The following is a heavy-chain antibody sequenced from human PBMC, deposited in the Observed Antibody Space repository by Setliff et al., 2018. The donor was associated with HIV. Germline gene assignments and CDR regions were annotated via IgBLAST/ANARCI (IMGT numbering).Heavy chain of an antibody. V-gene: IGHV4-39*07. Sequence: ASETLSLTCTVSGGSIRSSSYYWGWIRQPPGKGLEWIGTIYNGGASHYNPSLKSRVIIFLDTSKNQFSLELTSVTAADTAAYYCAREAPSEPTRYYNFWSGYPDWSDPWGQGTLVTVSS. CDR1: GGSIRSSSYY. D-gene: IGHD3-3*01. J-gene: IGHJ5*02. CDR2: IYNGGAS. CDR3: AREAPSEPTRYYNFWSGYPDWSDP.